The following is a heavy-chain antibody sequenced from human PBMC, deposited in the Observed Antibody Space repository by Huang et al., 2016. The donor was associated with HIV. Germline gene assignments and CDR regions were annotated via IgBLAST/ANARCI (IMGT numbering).Heavy chain of an antibody. Sequence: VELAESGGGSVRPGQSLRLSCVGSGFIFSDYWMHWVRQIPGKGLMGVARIESDGSSTSYADAVKGRFTIYRDNARNTVYLQMSSLRVDDTAVYYCVRAREKGYDFWSGYRYWGQGAQVTVSS. V-gene: IGHV3-74*02. CDR3: VRAREKGYDFWSGYRY. CDR2: IESDGSST. J-gene: IGHJ4*01. CDR1: GFIFSDYW. D-gene: IGHD3-3*01.